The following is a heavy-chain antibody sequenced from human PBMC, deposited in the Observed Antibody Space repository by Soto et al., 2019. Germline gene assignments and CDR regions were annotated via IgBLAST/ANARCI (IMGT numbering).Heavy chain of an antibody. CDR1: SGSISSGDYY. D-gene: IGHD6-6*01. V-gene: IGHV4-30-4*01. Sequence: QVQLQESGPGLVKPSQTLFPTCTDSSGSISSGDYYWSWIRQPPGKGMEWIGYIYYSGSTYYNPSLKSRVTISLDTSKNQFSLQLSSVTAADPAVYYCARVRSSIAVRPFDYWVQGTLITVSS. CDR3: ARVRSSIAVRPFDY. CDR2: IYYSGST. J-gene: IGHJ4*02.